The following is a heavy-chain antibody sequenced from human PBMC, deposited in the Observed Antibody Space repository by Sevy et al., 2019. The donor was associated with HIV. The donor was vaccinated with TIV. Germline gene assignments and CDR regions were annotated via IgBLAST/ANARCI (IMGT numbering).Heavy chain of an antibody. CDR3: AKDAYYYDGTGYSMSQWYYGMDV. CDR1: GFTFRTYA. Sequence: GGSLRLSCAASGFTFRTYAMSWVRRAPGKGLEWVSAPSGSGGDTDYADSVKGRFTISRDNSKNTLYLQMSSLRAEDTAVYYCAKDAYYYDGTGYSMSQWYYGMDVWGQGTTVTVSS. V-gene: IGHV3-23*01. D-gene: IGHD3-22*01. CDR2: PSGSGGDT. J-gene: IGHJ6*02.